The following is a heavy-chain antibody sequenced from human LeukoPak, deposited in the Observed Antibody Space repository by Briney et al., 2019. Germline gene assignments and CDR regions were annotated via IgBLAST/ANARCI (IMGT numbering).Heavy chain of an antibody. CDR1: GGSISSYY. CDR2: INHSGST. J-gene: IGHJ4*02. CDR3: ARLSSTSCFFDY. Sequence: PSETLSLTCTVSGGSISSYYWSWIRQPAGKGLEWIGEINHSGSTNYNPSLKSRVTISVDTSKNQFSLKLSSVTAADTAVYYCARLSSTSCFFDYWGQGTLVTVSS. V-gene: IGHV4-34*01. D-gene: IGHD2-2*01.